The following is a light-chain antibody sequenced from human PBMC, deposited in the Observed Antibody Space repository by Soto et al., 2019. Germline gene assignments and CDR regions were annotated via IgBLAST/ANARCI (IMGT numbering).Light chain of an antibody. J-gene: IGKJ4*01. V-gene: IGKV3-15*01. Sequence: EIVMTQSPATLSVSPGERVTLSCRASQSVYSNLAWYQQKPGQAPRLLIYVSSTRATGIPARFSGSGSGTDFTLTIGSLQSEDFAVYYCQQYNSWPLTFGGGTKVEIK. CDR2: VSS. CDR3: QQYNSWPLT. CDR1: QSVYSN.